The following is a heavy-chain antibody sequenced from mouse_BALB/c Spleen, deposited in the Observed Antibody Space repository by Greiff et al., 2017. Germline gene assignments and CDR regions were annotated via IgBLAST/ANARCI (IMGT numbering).Heavy chain of an antibody. D-gene: IGHD1-1*01. CDR3: ARKNYGSSYDFDY. J-gene: IGHJ2*01. Sequence: LVESGPELVKPGASVKVSCKASGYAFTSYNMYWVKQSHGKSLEWIGYIDPYNGGTSYNQKFKGKATLTVDKSSSTAYMHLNSLTSEDSAVYYCARKNYGSSYDFDYWGQGTTLTVSS. CDR1: GYAFTSYN. V-gene: IGHV1S135*01. CDR2: IDPYNGGT.